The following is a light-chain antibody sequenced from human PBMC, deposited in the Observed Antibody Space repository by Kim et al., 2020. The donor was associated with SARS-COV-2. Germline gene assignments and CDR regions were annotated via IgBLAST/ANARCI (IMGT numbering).Light chain of an antibody. Sequence: SPGERATLSCRASQSGSSSYLAWYLQKPGQAPRLLIYGASSRATGIPDRFSGSGSGTDFTLTISRLEPEDFAVYYCQQYGSSLFTFGGGTKVDIK. CDR2: GAS. CDR1: QSGSSSY. CDR3: QQYGSSLFT. J-gene: IGKJ4*01. V-gene: IGKV3-20*01.